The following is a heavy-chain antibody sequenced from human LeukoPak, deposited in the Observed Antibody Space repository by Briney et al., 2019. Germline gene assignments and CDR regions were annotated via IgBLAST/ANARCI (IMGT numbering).Heavy chain of an antibody. J-gene: IGHJ3*02. CDR3: ARVLGCTNGVCHDAFDI. Sequence: PSETLSLTCTVSGVSISSSNSYWGWIRQPPGKGLEWIGSIYYSGNTYYNASLKSQVSISIDTSKNQFSLRLTSVTAADTAVYFCARVLGCTNGVCHDAFDIWGQGTVVTVSS. CDR1: GVSISSSNSY. V-gene: IGHV4-39*01. CDR2: IYYSGNT. D-gene: IGHD2-8*01.